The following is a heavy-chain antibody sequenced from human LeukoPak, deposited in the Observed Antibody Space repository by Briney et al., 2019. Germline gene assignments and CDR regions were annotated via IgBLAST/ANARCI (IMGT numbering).Heavy chain of an antibody. Sequence: ASVKVSCKASGYTFTKYTIHWVRQAPGQRLEWMGWINAGNGSTKYSQKFQGRVTITRDTSASTAYMELSSLRSEDTAVYYCARDGDTSGWYTIYYFDYWGQGTLVTVSS. CDR3: ARDGDTSGWYTIYYFDY. J-gene: IGHJ4*02. CDR1: GYTFTKYT. D-gene: IGHD6-19*01. V-gene: IGHV1-3*01. CDR2: INAGNGST.